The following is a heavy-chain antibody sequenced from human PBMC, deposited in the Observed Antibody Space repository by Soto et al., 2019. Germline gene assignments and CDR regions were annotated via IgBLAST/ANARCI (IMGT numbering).Heavy chain of an antibody. Sequence: SETLSLTCAVYCGSFSGYYLSWIRQPPGKGLEWIGEINHSGSTNYNPSLKSRVTMSVDTSKNQFSLKLSSVTAEDTAVYYCTAKSYTLNVDYWGRGTLVTVSS. D-gene: IGHD3-16*01. CDR2: INHSGST. J-gene: IGHJ4*02. CDR3: TAKSYTLNVDY. V-gene: IGHV4-34*01. CDR1: CGSFSGYY.